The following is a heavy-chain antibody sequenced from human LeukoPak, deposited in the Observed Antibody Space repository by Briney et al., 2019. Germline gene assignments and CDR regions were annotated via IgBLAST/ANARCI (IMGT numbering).Heavy chain of an antibody. CDR1: GYTFTDYY. CDR2: IKTNSGAT. Sequence: ASVKVSCKASGYTFTDYYLLWVRQAPGQGREWVGWIKTNSGATDYAQNFEARVTMTRDTSSGTAYLDLSSLTSDDTAVYYCARGRRILGGPENAGDFFDYWGQGTLVIVSS. D-gene: IGHD3-16*01. CDR3: ARGRRILGGPENAGDFFDY. V-gene: IGHV1-2*02. J-gene: IGHJ4*01.